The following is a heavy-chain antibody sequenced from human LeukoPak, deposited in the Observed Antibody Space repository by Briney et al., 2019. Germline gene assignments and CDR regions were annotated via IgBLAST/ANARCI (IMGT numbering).Heavy chain of an antibody. Sequence: GGSLRLSCAASGFTFSDFAMSWVRLPPGKGLKWVSGLSGSGGSTFYTDSVKGRFTISRDNAKNTLYLQMNSLRVEDTAVYYCAREGRVSGYDFDCWGQGTLVTVSS. CDR1: GFTFSDFA. J-gene: IGHJ4*02. D-gene: IGHD5-12*01. V-gene: IGHV3-23*01. CDR2: LSGSGGST. CDR3: AREGRVSGYDFDC.